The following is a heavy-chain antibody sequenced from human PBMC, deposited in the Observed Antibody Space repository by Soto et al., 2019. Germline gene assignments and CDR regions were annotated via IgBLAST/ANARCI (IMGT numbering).Heavy chain of an antibody. V-gene: IGHV3-23*01. CDR1: GFSFFNYA. Sequence: GSLRLSCAASGFSFFNYAMNWVRQAPEKGLEWVSGLSGSGTSTYYADSLKGRFTISRDNSRDTLFLQMNSLTADDTAVYYCAKATTNGGWFNPFDSWGQGALVTVSS. CDR3: AKATTNGGWFNPFDS. J-gene: IGHJ4*02. D-gene: IGHD6-19*01. CDR2: LSGSGTST.